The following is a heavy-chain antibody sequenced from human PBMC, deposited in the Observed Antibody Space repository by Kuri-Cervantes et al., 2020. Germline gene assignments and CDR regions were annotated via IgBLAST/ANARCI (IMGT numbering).Heavy chain of an antibody. V-gene: IGHV1-18*01. Sequence: ASVKVSCKASGYTFTSYGISWVRQAPGQGLEWMGWTSAYNGNTNYAQKLQGRVTVTTDTSTSTAYMELRSLRSDDTAVYYCARFVSSGYYRHYYGMDVWGQGTTVTVSS. CDR1: GYTFTSYG. D-gene: IGHD3-22*01. CDR2: TSAYNGNT. CDR3: ARFVSSGYYRHYYGMDV. J-gene: IGHJ6*02.